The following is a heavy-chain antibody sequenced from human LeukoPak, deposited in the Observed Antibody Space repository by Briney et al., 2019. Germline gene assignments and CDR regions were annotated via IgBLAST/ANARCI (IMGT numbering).Heavy chain of an antibody. Sequence: GGSLRLSCAASGFTFSSYSMNWVRQAPGKGLEWVSSISSSSSYIYYADSVKGRFTISRDNAKNSLHLQMNSLRAEDTAVYYCARDHLWFGELLSPNWFDPWGQGTLVTVSS. CDR3: ARDHLWFGELLSPNWFDP. CDR2: ISSSSSYI. CDR1: GFTFSSYS. V-gene: IGHV3-21*01. J-gene: IGHJ5*02. D-gene: IGHD3-10*01.